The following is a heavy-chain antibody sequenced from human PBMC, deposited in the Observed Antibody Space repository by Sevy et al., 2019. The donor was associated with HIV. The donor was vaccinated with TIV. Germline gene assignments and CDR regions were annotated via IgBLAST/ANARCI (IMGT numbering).Heavy chain of an antibody. CDR3: ARGRDSSGWYGCNDL. V-gene: IGHV3-48*02. Sequence: GGSLRLSCAASGFTFSSYTMNWVRQAPGKGLEWISYIASGSDPIYYADSVKGRFTISRDNAKNSLYLQMNSLRDEDTAVYYCARGRDSSGWYGCNDLWGQGTLVTVSS. CDR1: GFTFSSYT. CDR2: IASGSDPI. J-gene: IGHJ4*02. D-gene: IGHD6-19*01.